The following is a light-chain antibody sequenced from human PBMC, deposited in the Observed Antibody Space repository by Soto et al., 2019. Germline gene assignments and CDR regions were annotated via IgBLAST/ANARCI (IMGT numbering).Light chain of an antibody. CDR3: XQYNSNPLT. Sequence: DIQMTQSPSTLSAFVGDRVTITCRASQRMSTWLAWYQQKPGKAPKLLIYQASSLESGVPSRFSGSGSGTXXXLXXSXLQPDDSAXXXXXQYNSNPLTFGGGTKLEIK. J-gene: IGKJ4*01. CDR2: QAS. CDR1: QRMSTW. V-gene: IGKV1-5*03.